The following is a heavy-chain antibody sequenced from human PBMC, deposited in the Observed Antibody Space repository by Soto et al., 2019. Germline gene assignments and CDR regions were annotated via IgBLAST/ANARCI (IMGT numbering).Heavy chain of an antibody. Sequence: GESLKISCKGSGYSFAGYWITWVRQKPGKGLEWMGRIDPSDSQTYYSPAFRGHVTISATKSTTTVFLQWSSLRASDTAMYYCARQIYDSDTGPNFQYYFDSWGKGTPVTVS. V-gene: IGHV5-10-1*01. CDR1: GYSFAGYW. D-gene: IGHD3-22*01. CDR2: IDPSDSQT. CDR3: ARQIYDSDTGPNFQYYFDS. J-gene: IGHJ4*02.